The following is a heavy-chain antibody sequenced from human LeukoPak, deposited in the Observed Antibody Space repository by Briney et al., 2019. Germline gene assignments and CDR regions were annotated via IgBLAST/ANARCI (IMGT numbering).Heavy chain of an antibody. Sequence: GGSLRLSCAASGFTFSSYWMSWVRQAPGKGLEWVANINEDGSEKYYVDSVKGRFTISRDNAKNSLYLQMNSLRAEDTAVYYCARTASYYGAGSFWHFDYWGQGTLVTVSS. V-gene: IGHV3-7*01. CDR2: INEDGSEK. D-gene: IGHD3-10*01. J-gene: IGHJ4*02. CDR1: GFTFSSYW. CDR3: ARTASYYGAGSFWHFDY.